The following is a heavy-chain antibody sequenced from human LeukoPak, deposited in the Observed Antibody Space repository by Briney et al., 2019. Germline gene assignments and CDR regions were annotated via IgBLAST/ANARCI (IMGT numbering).Heavy chain of an antibody. CDR2: ISYDGSNK. CDR1: GLSFSSYA. J-gene: IGHJ4*02. CDR3: ARRDSSGYYAHFDY. D-gene: IGHD3-22*01. V-gene: IGHV3-30-3*01. Sequence: GGSLRLSCAASGLSFSSYAMHWVRQAPGKGLEWVAVISYDGSNKYYADSVKGRFTISRDNSKNTLYLQMNSLRAEDTAVYYCARRDSSGYYAHFDYWGQGTLVTVSS.